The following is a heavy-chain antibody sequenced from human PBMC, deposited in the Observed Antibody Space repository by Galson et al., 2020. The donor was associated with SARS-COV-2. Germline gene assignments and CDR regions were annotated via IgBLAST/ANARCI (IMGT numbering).Heavy chain of an antibody. D-gene: IGHD6-19*01. CDR3: ARDVVPAQYSGGFYHFDD. J-gene: IGHJ4*02. CDR1: GASFSSGIYY. V-gene: IGHV4-61*02. Sequence: SETLSLTCTVSGASFSSGIYYWSWIRQSAGKGLEWIGRINTSGSTTYSPSFKSRATISIIPSGSQFSLELSSVTAADTGVYFCARDVVPAQYSGGFYHFDDWGPGTPVTVSS. CDR2: INTSGST.